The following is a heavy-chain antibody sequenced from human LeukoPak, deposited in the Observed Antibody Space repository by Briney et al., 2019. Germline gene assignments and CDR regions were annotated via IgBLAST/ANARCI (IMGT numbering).Heavy chain of an antibody. Sequence: SETLSLTCTVSGGSISSYYWSWIRQPPGKGLEWIGYIYYSGSTNYNPSLKSRVTISVDTSKNQFSLKLSSVTAADTAVYYCARWATIFGRAGWYFDLWGRGTLVTVSS. J-gene: IGHJ2*01. CDR3: ARWATIFGRAGWYFDL. CDR2: IYYSGST. V-gene: IGHV4-59*08. CDR1: GGSISSYY. D-gene: IGHD3-9*01.